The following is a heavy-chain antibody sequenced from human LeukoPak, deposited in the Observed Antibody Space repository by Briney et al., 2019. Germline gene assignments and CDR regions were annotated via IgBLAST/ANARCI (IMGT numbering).Heavy chain of an antibody. CDR3: ARDYLTDHGGNSGGYYFDY. D-gene: IGHD4-23*01. CDR1: GYTFTSNY. V-gene: IGHV1-46*01. Sequence: ASVKVSCKSFGYTFTSNYMHWVRQAPGQGLEWMGIINPSGGSTSYAQKFQGRVTMTRDMSTSTVYMELSSLRSEDTAVYYCARDYLTDHGGNSGGYYFDYWGQGTLVTVSS. J-gene: IGHJ4*02. CDR2: INPSGGST.